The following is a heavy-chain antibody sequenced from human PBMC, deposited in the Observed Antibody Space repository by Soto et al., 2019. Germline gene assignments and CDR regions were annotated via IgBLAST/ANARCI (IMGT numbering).Heavy chain of an antibody. Sequence: QLQLQESGPGLVKPSETLSLTCSVSGGSISTSSYYWGWIRQPPGKGLEWIGTIYYSGSTYYNPSLKSRVAISVATSKIQFSLRLSSVTAADTAMYYCARSSTYCSSTRCSYDPFDIWGQGTMVTVSS. CDR2: IYYSGST. J-gene: IGHJ3*02. D-gene: IGHD2-2*01. CDR3: ARSSTYCSSTRCSYDPFDI. CDR1: GGSISTSSYY. V-gene: IGHV4-39*01.